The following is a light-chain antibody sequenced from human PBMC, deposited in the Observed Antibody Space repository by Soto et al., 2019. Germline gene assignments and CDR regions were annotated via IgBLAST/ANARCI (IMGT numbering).Light chain of an antibody. J-gene: IGKJ5*01. CDR3: QQYNNWPIT. V-gene: IGKV3-15*01. Sequence: DIVMTQSPVTLSVSPGERATLSCRASQSVRNNLAWYQQKPGQAPSLLIYGASTRATGIPARFSGSGSGTEFTLTISSLQSEDFAVYYCQQYNNWPITFGQGTRLEIK. CDR2: GAS. CDR1: QSVRNN.